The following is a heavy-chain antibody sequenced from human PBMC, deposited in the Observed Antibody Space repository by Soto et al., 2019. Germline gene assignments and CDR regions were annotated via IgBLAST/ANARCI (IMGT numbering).Heavy chain of an antibody. D-gene: IGHD3-22*01. J-gene: IGHJ5*02. CDR1: GGSISIYY. CDR3: ARGGLYYYDSSGYYASWFVP. CDR2: IYYSGST. Sequence: QVQLQESGPGLVKPSETLSLTCTVSGGSISIYYWSWIRQPPGKGLEWIGYIYYSGSTNYNPSLKSLLTISVCTSKNQSFLKLSSVTAADTAVYYCARGGLYYYDSSGYYASWFVPLGQGPLVTVSS. V-gene: IGHV4-59*01.